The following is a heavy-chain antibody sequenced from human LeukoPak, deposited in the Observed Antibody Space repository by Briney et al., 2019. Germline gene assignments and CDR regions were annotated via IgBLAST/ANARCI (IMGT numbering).Heavy chain of an antibody. Sequence: GRSLRLSCAASGFTFDDYAMHWVRQAPGKGLEWVSGISWNSGSIGYADSVKGRFTISRDNAKNSLYLQMNSLRAEDMALYYCARQQSEFDYWGQGTLVTVSS. J-gene: IGHJ4*02. CDR2: ISWNSGSI. V-gene: IGHV3-9*03. CDR3: ARQQSEFDY. CDR1: GFTFDDYA. D-gene: IGHD6-13*01.